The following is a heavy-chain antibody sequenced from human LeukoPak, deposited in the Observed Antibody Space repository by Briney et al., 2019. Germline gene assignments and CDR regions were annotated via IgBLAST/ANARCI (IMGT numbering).Heavy chain of an antibody. CDR1: GFNFKYYW. CDR3: ASLDY. CDR2: IKDDGSEK. J-gene: IGHJ4*02. V-gene: IGHV3-7*01. Sequence: PGGSLRLSCAASGFNFKYYWMSWVRQAPGKGLEWVANIKDDGSEKYYVDSVKGRSTISRDNAKNSLYLQMNSLRVEDTAVYFCASLDYWGQGTLVTVSS.